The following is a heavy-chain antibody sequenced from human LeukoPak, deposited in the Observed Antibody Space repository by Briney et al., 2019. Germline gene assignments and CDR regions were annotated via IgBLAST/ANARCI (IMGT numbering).Heavy chain of an antibody. J-gene: IGHJ4*02. Sequence: SETLSLTCSVSGGSITSSSYYWGWIRQSPEKGLEWIGSIYYTGGTHYSPSLKSRVTISVGTSKDQFSLKLSSVTAADTAVYYCARHGGTRITLIQVYYFDYWGQGTLVTVSS. CDR3: ARHGGTRITLIQVYYFDY. V-gene: IGHV4-39*01. CDR2: IYYTGGT. CDR1: GGSITSSSYY. D-gene: IGHD4-11*01.